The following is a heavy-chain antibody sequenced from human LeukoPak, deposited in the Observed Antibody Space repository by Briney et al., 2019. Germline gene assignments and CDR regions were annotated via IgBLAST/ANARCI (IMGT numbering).Heavy chain of an antibody. CDR3: ARVVVVPAAIGPHYYYYYYMDV. V-gene: IGHV3-48*03. Sequence: GGSLRLSCAASGFTFSSYEMNWVRQAPGKGLEWVSYISSSGSTIYYADSVKGRFTISRDNAKNSLYLQMNSLRAEDTAVYYCARVVVVPAAIGPHYYYYYYMDVWGKGTTVTVS. CDR1: GFTFSSYE. D-gene: IGHD2-2*01. J-gene: IGHJ6*03. CDR2: ISSSGSTI.